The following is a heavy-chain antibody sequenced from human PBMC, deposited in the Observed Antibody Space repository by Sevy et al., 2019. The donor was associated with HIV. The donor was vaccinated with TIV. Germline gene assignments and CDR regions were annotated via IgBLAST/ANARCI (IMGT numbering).Heavy chain of an antibody. CDR3: AKDTAPHYYDSSGQYYYYCGMDV. CDR2: ISWNSGSI. Sequence: GGSLRLSCAASGFTFDDYAMHWVRQAPGKGLEWVSGISWNSGSIGYADSVKGRFTISRDNAKNSLYLQMNSLRAEDTALYYCAKDTAPHYYDSSGQYYYYCGMDVWGQGTTVTVSS. V-gene: IGHV3-9*01. J-gene: IGHJ6*02. CDR1: GFTFDDYA. D-gene: IGHD3-22*01.